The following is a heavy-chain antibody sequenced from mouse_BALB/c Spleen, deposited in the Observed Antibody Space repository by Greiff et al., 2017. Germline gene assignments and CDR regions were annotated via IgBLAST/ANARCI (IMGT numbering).Heavy chain of an antibody. J-gene: IGHJ2*01. CDR1: GFTFSSFG. CDR2: ISSGSSTI. V-gene: IGHV5-17*02. D-gene: IGHD6-5*01. Sequence: EVKLVESGGGLVQPGGSRKLSCAASGFTFSSFGMHWVRQAPEKGLEWVAYISSGSSTIYYADTVKGRFTISRDNPKNTLFLQMTSLRSEDTAMYYCARAYYYFDDWGQGTTLTVSS. CDR3: ARAYYYFDD.